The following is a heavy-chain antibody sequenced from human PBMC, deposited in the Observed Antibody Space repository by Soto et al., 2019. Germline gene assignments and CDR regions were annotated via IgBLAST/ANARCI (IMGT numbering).Heavy chain of an antibody. Sequence: QVQLQESGPGLVKPSQTLSLTCTVSGGSISSGAYYWSWIRQHPGKGLEWIGYIYYRGSTYYNPSXKXXXTISVDXSXXXXSLKLXSXTXADTAVYYCAIYDSSGSRGFQHWGQGTLVTVSS. D-gene: IGHD3-22*01. CDR1: GGSISSGAYY. V-gene: IGHV4-31*03. CDR3: AIYDSSGSRGFQH. J-gene: IGHJ1*01. CDR2: IYYRGST.